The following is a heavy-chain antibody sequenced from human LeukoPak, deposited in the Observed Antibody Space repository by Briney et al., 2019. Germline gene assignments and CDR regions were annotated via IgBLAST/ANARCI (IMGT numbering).Heavy chain of an antibody. Sequence: ASVKVSCKASGGTFSSYAISWVRQAPGQGLEWMGRIIPILGIANYAQKFQGRVTITADKSTSTAYMELSSLRSEDTAVYYCARAKIVGASDFDYWGQGTLATVSS. CDR2: IIPILGIA. J-gene: IGHJ4*02. V-gene: IGHV1-69*04. CDR1: GGTFSSYA. CDR3: ARAKIVGASDFDY. D-gene: IGHD1-26*01.